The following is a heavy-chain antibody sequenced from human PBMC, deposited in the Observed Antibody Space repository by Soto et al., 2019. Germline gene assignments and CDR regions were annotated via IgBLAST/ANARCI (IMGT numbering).Heavy chain of an antibody. CDR3: AATYYYDSSGYYLVFDY. Sequence: SQTLSLTCTVSGGTISTRRYYGGWIRQPPGKRLEWIGSIYYSGSTYYNPSLKSRVTISVDTSKNQFSLKLSSVTAADTAVYYCAATYYYDSSGYYLVFDYWGQGTLVTVS. CDR1: GGTISTRRYY. CDR2: IYYSGST. J-gene: IGHJ4*02. V-gene: IGHV4-39*07. D-gene: IGHD3-22*01.